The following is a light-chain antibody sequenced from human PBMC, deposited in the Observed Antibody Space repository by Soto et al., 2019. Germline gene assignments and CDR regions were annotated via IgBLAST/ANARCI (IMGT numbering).Light chain of an antibody. CDR2: AAS. Sequence: DIQLTQSPSFLSASVGDRVTITCRASRSISNYLNWYQQKSGKVPRLLIYAASSLQPGVPSRFSGTGTGTAFTLTITSLQPEDSATYYCQQSYSVPRFGPGTRVDLK. V-gene: IGKV1-39*01. CDR1: RSISNY. CDR3: QQSYSVPR. J-gene: IGKJ1*01.